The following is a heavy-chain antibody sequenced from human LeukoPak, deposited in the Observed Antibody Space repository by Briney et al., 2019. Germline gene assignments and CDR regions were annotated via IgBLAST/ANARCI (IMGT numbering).Heavy chain of an antibody. Sequence: PSETLSLTCTVSGGSISSYYWSWIRQPPGKGLEWIGEINHSGSTNYNPSLKSRVTISVDTSKNQFSLKLSSVTAADTAVYYCARGRGVEQWFNWFDPWGQGTLVTVSS. D-gene: IGHD6-19*01. CDR3: ARGRGVEQWFNWFDP. CDR2: INHSGST. J-gene: IGHJ5*02. V-gene: IGHV4-34*01. CDR1: GGSISSYY.